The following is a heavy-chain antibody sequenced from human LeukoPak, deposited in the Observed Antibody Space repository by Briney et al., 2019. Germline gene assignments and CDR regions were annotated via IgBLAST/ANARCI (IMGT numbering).Heavy chain of an antibody. V-gene: IGHV3-30*03. D-gene: IGHD3-22*01. Sequence: GRSLRLSCAASGFTFSSYGMHWVRQAPGKGLEWVAVISYDGSNKYYADSVKGRFTISRDNSKNTLYLQMNSLRAEDTAVYYCARDRWLFHYYYYGMDVWGQGTTVTVSS. CDR2: ISYDGSNK. CDR1: GFTFSSYG. J-gene: IGHJ6*02. CDR3: ARDRWLFHYYYYGMDV.